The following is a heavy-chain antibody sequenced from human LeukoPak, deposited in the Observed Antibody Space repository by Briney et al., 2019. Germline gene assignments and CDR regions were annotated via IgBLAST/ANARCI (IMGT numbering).Heavy chain of an antibody. CDR1: GFTFSSYA. J-gene: IGHJ4*02. D-gene: IGHD6-13*01. CDR3: ARAAAGLPYYFDY. CDR2: ISGSGGST. Sequence: GGSLRLSCAASGFTFSSYAMSWVRQAPGKGLEWVSAISGSGGSTYYADSVKGRFTISRDNSKNTLYLQMNSPRAEDTAVYYCARAAAGLPYYFDYWGQGTLVTVSS. V-gene: IGHV3-23*01.